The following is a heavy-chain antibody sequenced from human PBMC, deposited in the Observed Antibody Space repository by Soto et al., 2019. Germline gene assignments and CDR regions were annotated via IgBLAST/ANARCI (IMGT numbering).Heavy chain of an antibody. Sequence: SVKVSCKASGGTFSSYAISWVRQAPGQGLEWMGGIIPIFGTANYAQKFQGRVTITADESTSTAYMELSSLRSEDTAVYYCARDCSSTSCYTGDYYYYYGTDVWGQGTTVTVSS. CDR1: GGTFSSYA. V-gene: IGHV1-69*13. CDR2: IIPIFGTA. CDR3: ARDCSSTSCYTGDYYYYYGTDV. D-gene: IGHD2-2*02. J-gene: IGHJ6*02.